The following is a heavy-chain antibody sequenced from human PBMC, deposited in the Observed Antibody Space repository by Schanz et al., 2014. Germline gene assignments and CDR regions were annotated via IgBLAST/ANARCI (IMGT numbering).Heavy chain of an antibody. Sequence: QVHLVQSGAEVKKPGSSVKVSCKASGGTFSSDTFSWVRQAPGQGLEWMGRIVPIAGITNYAQRFQGRVTITADKSSDTAYMELSSLRSDDTAVYYCAGATYSSSWYGGSEYFQHWGQGTLXTVSS. CDR2: IVPIAGIT. CDR1: GGTFSSDT. D-gene: IGHD6-13*01. J-gene: IGHJ1*01. V-gene: IGHV1-69*02. CDR3: AGATYSSSWYGGSEYFQH.